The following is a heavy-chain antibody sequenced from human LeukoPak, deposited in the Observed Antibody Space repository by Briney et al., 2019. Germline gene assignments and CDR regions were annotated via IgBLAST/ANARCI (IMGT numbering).Heavy chain of an antibody. CDR1: GGSFSGYY. Sequence: PSETLFLTCAVYGGSFSGYYWSWIRQPPGKGLEWIGEINHSGSTNYNPSLKSRVTISVDTSKNQFSLKLSSVTAADTAVYYCARGRNDFWSGYSSSYYYYGMDVWGQGTTVTVSS. J-gene: IGHJ6*02. CDR3: ARGRNDFWSGYSSSYYYYGMDV. CDR2: INHSGST. V-gene: IGHV4-34*01. D-gene: IGHD3-3*01.